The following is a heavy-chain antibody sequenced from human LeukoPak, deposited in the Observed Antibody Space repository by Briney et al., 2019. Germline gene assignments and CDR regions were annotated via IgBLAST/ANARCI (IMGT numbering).Heavy chain of an antibody. D-gene: IGHD1-14*01. CDR2: INYIRTT. CDR1: GGSISSYY. J-gene: IGHJ4*02. Sequence: SETLPLTCTVSGGSISSYYWNWIRQPPGKGLEWIGYINYIRTTDYNPSLKSRVTISLDTSKNRFSLKLSSVTAADTAMYYCARLPSTTPPDYWGQGTLVTVSS. CDR3: ARLPSTTPPDY. V-gene: IGHV4-59*08.